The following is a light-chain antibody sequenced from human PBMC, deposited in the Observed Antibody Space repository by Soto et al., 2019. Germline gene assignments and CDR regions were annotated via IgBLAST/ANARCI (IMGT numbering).Light chain of an antibody. CDR1: QGISNY. CDR2: GAS. Sequence: DIQMTQSPSSLSASVGDRVTITCRASQGISNYLAWYQQKPGKVPKLLIYGASTLQSGVPSRFSGSGSGTDFTLTISSLQPEDVATYYCQKYNSAPLLTFGPGTKVYIK. V-gene: IGKV1-27*01. J-gene: IGKJ3*01. CDR3: QKYNSAPLLT.